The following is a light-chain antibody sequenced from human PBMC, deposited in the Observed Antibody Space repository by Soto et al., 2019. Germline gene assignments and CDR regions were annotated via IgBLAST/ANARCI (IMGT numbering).Light chain of an antibody. Sequence: EIVLTQSPGTLSLSPGEGATLSCRASQIVSNNYLAWYQQKPGQAPRLLVYGASRKATGIPDRFTGSGSGTDFTLTISRLEPEDFAVYYCQQYGNSLPWTFGQGTKV. CDR3: QQYGNSLPWT. V-gene: IGKV3-20*01. J-gene: IGKJ1*01. CDR1: QIVSNNY. CDR2: GAS.